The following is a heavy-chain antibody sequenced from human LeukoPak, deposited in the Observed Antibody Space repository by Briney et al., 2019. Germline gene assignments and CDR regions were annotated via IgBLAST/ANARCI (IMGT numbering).Heavy chain of an antibody. D-gene: IGHD3-10*01. Sequence: GASVKVSCKASGYTFTSYGISWVRQAPGQGLEWMGWISAYNGNRNCAQKLQGRVTMTTDTSTSTAYMELRSLRSDDTAVYYCARGVYHLRMVRGVMSYFDYWGQGTLVTVSS. CDR3: ARGVYHLRMVRGVMSYFDY. J-gene: IGHJ4*02. V-gene: IGHV1-18*01. CDR1: GYTFTSYG. CDR2: ISAYNGNR.